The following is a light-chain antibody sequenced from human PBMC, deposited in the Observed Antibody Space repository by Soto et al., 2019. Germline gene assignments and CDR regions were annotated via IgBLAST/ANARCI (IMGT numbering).Light chain of an antibody. CDR3: SSHTLSSALQV. CDR2: GVI. Sequence: QSVLTHPASVSGSPGQSITISCTGTSSDVGGYNYVSWYQQHPGKAPKLMLYGVIKRPSGVSNRFSGSKSGDTASLTISGLQAEDEADYYCSSHTLSSALQVFGTGTKSPS. V-gene: IGLV2-14*01. CDR1: SSDVGGYNY. J-gene: IGLJ1*01.